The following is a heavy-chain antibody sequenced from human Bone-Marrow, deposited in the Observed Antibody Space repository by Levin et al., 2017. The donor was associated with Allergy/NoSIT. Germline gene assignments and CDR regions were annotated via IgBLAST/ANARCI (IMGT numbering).Heavy chain of an antibody. CDR2: FRFSTNI. CDR3: ATGAGASFDN. D-gene: IGHD3-10*01. CDR1: GGSVSLWW. V-gene: IGHV4-4*07. Sequence: PSETLSLTCTVSGGSVSLWWWSWIRQPAGKGLEWIGRFRFSTNIDYNPSLKSRVTMSVDTSRNHFSLSLSSVTAADTAVYYCATGAGASFDNWGQGTLVTVSS. J-gene: IGHJ4*02.